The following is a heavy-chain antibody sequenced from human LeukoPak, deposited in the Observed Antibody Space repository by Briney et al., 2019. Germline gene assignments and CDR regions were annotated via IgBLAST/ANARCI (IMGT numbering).Heavy chain of an antibody. CDR2: IEPDGSDK. D-gene: IGHD3-22*01. J-gene: IGHJ3*02. Sequence: GGSLRLSCAASGFSSSSYWMRWVRQAPGKGLERVANIEPDGSDKRYVDSVKGRFTISRDNAKNSLYLQMNSLRGDDTAVYYCTRNYNNAFDIWGQGTMVTVSS. CDR1: GFSSSSYW. V-gene: IGHV3-7*01. CDR3: TRNYNNAFDI.